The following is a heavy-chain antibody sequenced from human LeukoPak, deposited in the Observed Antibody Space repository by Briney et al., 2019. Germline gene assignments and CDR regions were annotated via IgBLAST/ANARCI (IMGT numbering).Heavy chain of an antibody. J-gene: IGHJ4*02. D-gene: IGHD6-13*01. CDR2: IYYSGST. V-gene: IGHV4-59*01. Sequence: SETLSLTCTVSGGSISSYYWSWIRQPPGKGLEWIGYIYYSGSTNYNPSLKSRVTISVDTSKNQFSLKLSSVTAADTAVHYCARDLYSSSWLNYFDYWGQGTLVTVSS. CDR3: ARDLYSSSWLNYFDY. CDR1: GGSISSYY.